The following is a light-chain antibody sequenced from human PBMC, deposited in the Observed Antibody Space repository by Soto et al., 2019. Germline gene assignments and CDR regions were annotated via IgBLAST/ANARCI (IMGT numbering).Light chain of an antibody. J-gene: IGLJ2*01. CDR2: DVS. Sequence: QSVLTQPASVSGSPGQSITISCTGTSSDVGGYNYVSWYQQHPGKAPKLMIYDVSNRPSGVSNRFSGSKSGNTASLTISGIHAEDEADYYCSSYTSSGSSVVFGGGTKLT. V-gene: IGLV2-14*01. CDR3: SSYTSSGSSVV. CDR1: SSDVGGYNY.